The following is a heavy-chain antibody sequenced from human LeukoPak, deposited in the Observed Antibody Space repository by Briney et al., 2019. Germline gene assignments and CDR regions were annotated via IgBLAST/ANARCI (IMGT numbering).Heavy chain of an antibody. V-gene: IGHV4-39*01. CDR2: IYYSGGT. Sequence: SETLSLTCTVSGGSISSSSYYWGWIRQPPGKGLEWIGSIYYSGGTYYNPSLKSRVTISVDTSKNQFSLKLSSVTAADTAVYYCARHIGGYSIDYWGQGTLVTVSS. J-gene: IGHJ4*02. D-gene: IGHD3-22*01. CDR1: GGSISSSSYY. CDR3: ARHIGGYSIDY.